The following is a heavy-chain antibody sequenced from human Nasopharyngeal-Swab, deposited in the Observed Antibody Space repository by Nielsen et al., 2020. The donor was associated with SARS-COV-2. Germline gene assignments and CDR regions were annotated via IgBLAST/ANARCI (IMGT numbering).Heavy chain of an antibody. D-gene: IGHD2-2*01. Sequence: SETLSLTCTVSGGSISSSSYYWGWIRQPPGKGLEWIGSIYYSGSTYYNPSLKSRVTISVDTSKNQFSLKLSSVTAADTAVYYCARQDCSSTSCYVAYYYYYMDVWGKGTTVTVPS. CDR1: GGSISSSSYY. CDR2: IYYSGST. V-gene: IGHV4-39*01. J-gene: IGHJ6*03. CDR3: ARQDCSSTSCYVAYYYYYMDV.